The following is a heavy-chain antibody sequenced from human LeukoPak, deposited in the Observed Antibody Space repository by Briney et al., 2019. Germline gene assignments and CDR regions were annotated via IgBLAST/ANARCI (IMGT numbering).Heavy chain of an antibody. V-gene: IGHV3-74*01. CDR1: GFTFSSYW. J-gene: IGHJ4*02. CDR3: ARVKYSSGWYIFLDY. D-gene: IGHD6-19*01. CDR2: INSDGSST. Sequence: GGSLRLSCAASGFTFSSYWMHWVRQAPGKGLVWVSRINSDGSSTSYADSVKGRFTISRDNAKNTLYLQMNSLRAEDAAVYYCARVKYSSGWYIFLDYWGQGTLVTVSS.